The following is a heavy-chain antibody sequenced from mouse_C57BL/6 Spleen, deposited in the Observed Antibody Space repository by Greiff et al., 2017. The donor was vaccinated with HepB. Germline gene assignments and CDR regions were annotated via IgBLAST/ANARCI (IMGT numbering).Heavy chain of an antibody. V-gene: IGHV1-9*01. CDR2: ILPGSGST. CDR3: ARVITTVVGDYWYFDV. D-gene: IGHD1-1*01. J-gene: IGHJ1*03. CDR1: GYTFTGYW. Sequence: VQLQQSGAELMKPGASVKLSCKASGYTFTGYWISWVKQRPGHGLEWIGEILPGSGSTNYNEKFKGKATFTADTSSNTAYMQLSSLTTEDSAIDYWARVITTVVGDYWYFDVWGTGTTVTVSS.